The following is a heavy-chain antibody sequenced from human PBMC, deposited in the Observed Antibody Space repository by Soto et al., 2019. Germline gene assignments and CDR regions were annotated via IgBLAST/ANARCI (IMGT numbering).Heavy chain of an antibody. V-gene: IGHV1-45*02. CDR3: ATLGWDTMVRGAYYFDY. CDR1: GYTFTYRY. D-gene: IGHD3-10*01. CDR2: ITPFNGNT. J-gene: IGHJ4*02. Sequence: SVKISCKASGYTFTYRYLHWVRQAPGQALEWMGWITPFNGNTNYAQKFQDRVTITRDRSMSTAYMELSSLRSEDTAMYYCATLGWDTMVRGAYYFDYWGQGTLVTVSS.